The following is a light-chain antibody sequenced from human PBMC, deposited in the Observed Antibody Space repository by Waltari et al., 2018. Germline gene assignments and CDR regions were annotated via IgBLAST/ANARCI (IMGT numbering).Light chain of an antibody. J-gene: IGLJ2*01. CDR1: SNNVGNQG. CDR2: RGN. CDR3: AAWDFSLSAWL. Sequence: QAGLTQPPSVSKGLRQTATLTCTGNSNNVGNQGAVWLQHHQGHVPKLLSYRGNRRPSGISEGFSAFGSGNTVSLIITGLQAEDEADYYCAAWDFSLSAWLFGGGTKLTVL. V-gene: IGLV10-54*04.